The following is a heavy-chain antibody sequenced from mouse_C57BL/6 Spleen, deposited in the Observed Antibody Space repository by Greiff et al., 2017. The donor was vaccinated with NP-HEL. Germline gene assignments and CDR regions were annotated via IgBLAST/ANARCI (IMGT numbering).Heavy chain of an antibody. CDR2: IYPRDGST. CDR3: ARRITTVVAGFAY. D-gene: IGHD1-1*01. V-gene: IGHV1-85*01. CDR1: GYTFTSYD. Sequence: LVESGPELVKPGASVKLSCKASGYTFTSYDINWVKQRPGQGLEWIGWIYPRDGSTKYNEKFKGKATLTVDTSSSTAYMELHSLTSEDSAVYFCARRITTVVAGFAYWGQGTLVTVSA. J-gene: IGHJ3*01.